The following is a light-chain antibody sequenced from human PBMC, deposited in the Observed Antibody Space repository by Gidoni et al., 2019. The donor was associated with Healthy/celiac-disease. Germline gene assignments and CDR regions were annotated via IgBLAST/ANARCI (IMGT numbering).Light chain of an antibody. CDR3: AAWDDSLSGVV. CDR2: RNN. CDR1: SSNIGSNY. Sequence: SVLTQPPSASGTPGQGVTISCSGSSSNIGSNYVSWYQQLPGTAPKLLSYRNNQRPSGVPDRFSGSKSGTSASLAISGLRSEDEADYYCAAWDDSLSGVVFGGGTKLTV. J-gene: IGLJ2*01. V-gene: IGLV1-47*01.